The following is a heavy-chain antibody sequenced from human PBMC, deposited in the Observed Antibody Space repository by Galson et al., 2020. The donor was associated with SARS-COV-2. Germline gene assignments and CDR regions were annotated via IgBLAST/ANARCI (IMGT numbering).Heavy chain of an antibody. J-gene: IGHJ5*02. V-gene: IGHV4-31*03. CDR1: GASIRSGNYY. CDR3: ARGVTTPWNKWFDP. Sequence: ASETLSLPCTVSGASIRSGNYYWSWLRQHPGKGLEWIGYIYYSVKTSYNPSLKSRVTISVDTSKNQVSLNLSSVTVADTAVYYCARGVTTPWNKWFDPWGQGTLVTVSS. CDR2: IYYSVKT. D-gene: IGHD4-4*01.